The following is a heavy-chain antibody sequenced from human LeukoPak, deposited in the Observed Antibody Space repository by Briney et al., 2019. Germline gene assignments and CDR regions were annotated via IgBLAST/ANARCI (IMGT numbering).Heavy chain of an antibody. CDR3: ARDLRGSDAYYLDY. J-gene: IGHJ4*02. CDR1: GFTFSDYY. CDR2: LSYDGSKK. V-gene: IGHV3-30-3*01. Sequence: GGSLRLSCAASGFTFSDYYMSWIRQAPGKGLEWVAVLSYDGSKKYYADSVKGRFTISRDNSKNTLYLEMNSLRAEDTAVYYCARDLRGSDAYYLDYWGQGTLVTVSS. D-gene: IGHD3-10*01.